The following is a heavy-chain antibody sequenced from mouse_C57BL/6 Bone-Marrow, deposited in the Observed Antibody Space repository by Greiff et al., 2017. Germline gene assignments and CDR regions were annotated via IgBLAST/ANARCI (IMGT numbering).Heavy chain of an antibody. CDR3: ARLGPPGFAY. J-gene: IGHJ3*01. Sequence: EVQLQESGPVLVKPGASVKMSCKASGYTFTDYYMNWVKQSHGKSLEWIGVINPYNGGTSYNQKFKGKATLTVDKSSSTAYMELNSLTSEDSAVYYCARLGPPGFAYWGQGTLVTVSA. CDR1: GYTFTDYY. CDR2: INPYNGGT. V-gene: IGHV1-19*01.